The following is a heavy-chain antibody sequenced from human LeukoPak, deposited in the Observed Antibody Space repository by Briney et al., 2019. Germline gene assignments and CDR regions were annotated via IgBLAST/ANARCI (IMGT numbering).Heavy chain of an antibody. CDR3: ARVLESGPATNAFDI. CDR1: GGSFSGYY. V-gene: IGHV4-34*01. D-gene: IGHD5-12*01. J-gene: IGHJ3*02. CDR2: INHSGST. Sequence: SETLSLTCAVYGGSFSGYYWSWIRQPPGKGLEGIGEINHSGSTYYNPSLKSRVTISVDTSKNQFSLKLSSVTAADTAVYYCARVLESGPATNAFDIWGQGTMVTVSS.